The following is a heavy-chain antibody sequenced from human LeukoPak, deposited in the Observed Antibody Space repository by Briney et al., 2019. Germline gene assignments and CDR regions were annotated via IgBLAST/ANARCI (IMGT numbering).Heavy chain of an antibody. V-gene: IGHV4-4*02. D-gene: IGHD4-17*01. Sequence: SETLSLTCAVTGDSVGSSASGNIRWNWVRQPPGKTLEWIGEIYRSGGTHSNPSLRRRVTMSLDRSKNQLTLNVRSVTAADTAVYYCVRDLDDGNYALAFWGQGTLVTVSS. CDR1: GDSVGSSASGNIR. CDR3: VRDLDDGNYALAF. CDR2: IYRSGGT. J-gene: IGHJ4*02.